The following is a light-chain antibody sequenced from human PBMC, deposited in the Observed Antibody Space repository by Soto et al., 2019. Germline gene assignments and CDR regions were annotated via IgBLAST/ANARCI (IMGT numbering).Light chain of an antibody. Sequence: QSALTQPASMSGSPGQSITISCTGSSSDVGTYKYVSWYQQHPGKAPKLIIYEVSNRPSGVSNRFSGSKSGNTASLTLSGLQAEDEAEYYCSSFSNSTYVFGTGTKLTVL. CDR3: SSFSNSTYV. J-gene: IGLJ1*01. CDR1: SSDVGTYKY. CDR2: EVS. V-gene: IGLV2-14*01.